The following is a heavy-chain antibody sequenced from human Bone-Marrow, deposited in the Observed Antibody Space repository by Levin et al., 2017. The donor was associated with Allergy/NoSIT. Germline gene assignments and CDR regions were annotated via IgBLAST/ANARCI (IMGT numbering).Heavy chain of an antibody. V-gene: IGHV3-21*04. Sequence: GGSLRLSCAASGFSFTTSNMHWLRQAAGKGLEWISSISSGSTYTQYADAVKGRFSISRDNAKNSLYLQMDSLRAEDTGVYFCTRDPPRSKSVEVTTTGYWGQGTLVTVSS. J-gene: IGHJ1*01. CDR2: ISSGSTYT. D-gene: IGHD4-11*01. CDR1: GFSFTTSN. CDR3: TRDPPRSKSVEVTTTGY.